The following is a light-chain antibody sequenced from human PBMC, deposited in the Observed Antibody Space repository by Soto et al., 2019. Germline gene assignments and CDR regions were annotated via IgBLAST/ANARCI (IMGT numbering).Light chain of an antibody. Sequence: EIVMTQSPATLSVSPGERATLSCRASQSVSSNLAWYQQKPGQAPKLLIYGASTRATGIPARCSGSGCGTEFTLTISSLQSEDFAVYYCQQYNDWPPYTFRQGTKLEIK. V-gene: IGKV3-15*01. CDR2: GAS. CDR1: QSVSSN. J-gene: IGKJ2*01. CDR3: QQYNDWPPYT.